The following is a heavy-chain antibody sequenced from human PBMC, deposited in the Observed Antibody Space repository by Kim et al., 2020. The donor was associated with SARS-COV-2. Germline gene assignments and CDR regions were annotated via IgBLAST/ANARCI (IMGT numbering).Heavy chain of an antibody. V-gene: IGHV4-34*01. J-gene: IGHJ2*01. Sequence: SETLSLTCAVYGGSFSGYYWSWIRQPPGKGLEWIGEINHSGRTNYNPSLKSRVTISVDTSKNQFSLKLTSVTAADTAVYYCSRRLSNTSGWGSYHCDLWG. CDR2: INHSGRT. D-gene: IGHD3-16*02. CDR3: SRRLSNTSGWGSYHCDL. CDR1: GGSFSGYY.